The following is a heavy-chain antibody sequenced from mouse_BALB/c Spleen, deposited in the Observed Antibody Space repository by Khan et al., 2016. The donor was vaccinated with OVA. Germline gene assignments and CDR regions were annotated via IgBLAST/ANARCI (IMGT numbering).Heavy chain of an antibody. V-gene: IGHV1-4*01. D-gene: IGHD2-5*01. CDR3: VGFGAYHRKYDGFAY. CDR2: INPSNGYT. Sequence: QVQLKESGAELARPGSSVKMSCKASGYTFTSYTIHWIKKRPGQGLEWIGYINPSNGYTNYNQKFKYKATLTTDKSSPTAYLTLSSLTSDDSAVYIRVGFGAYHRKYDGFAYGGQGTLVTSSA. CDR1: GYTFTSYT. J-gene: IGHJ3*01.